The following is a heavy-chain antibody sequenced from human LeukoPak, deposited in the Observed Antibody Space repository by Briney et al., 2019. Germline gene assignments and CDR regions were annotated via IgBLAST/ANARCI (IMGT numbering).Heavy chain of an antibody. J-gene: IGHJ6*04. CDR2: IYTSGSA. CDR1: GGSISSYY. D-gene: IGHD1-1*01. V-gene: IGHV4-4*07. CDR3: ARDGVRDWNDSYYYGMDV. Sequence: PSETLSLTCTVSGGSISSYYWSWIRQPAGKGLEGIGRIYTSGSANYNPSLKSRVTMSLDTSKNQCSLKLSSVTAADTAVYYCARDGVRDWNDSYYYGMDVWGKGTTVTVSS.